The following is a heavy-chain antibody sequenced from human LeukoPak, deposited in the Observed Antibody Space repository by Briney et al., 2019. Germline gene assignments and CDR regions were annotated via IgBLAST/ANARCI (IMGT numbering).Heavy chain of an antibody. CDR2: IYYTGAT. J-gene: IGHJ4*02. V-gene: IGHV4-59*08. D-gene: IGHD3-9*01. CDR3: ARLKRNFDHYFDS. CDR1: GGSIGTNY. Sequence: SETLSLTCTVSGGSIGTNYWTWIRQPPGKGLEYIGYIYYTGATNYNPSLKSRLTMSIDTSVNQFSLKLTSVTAADTAVYYCARLKRNFDHYFDSWGQGTLVTVSS.